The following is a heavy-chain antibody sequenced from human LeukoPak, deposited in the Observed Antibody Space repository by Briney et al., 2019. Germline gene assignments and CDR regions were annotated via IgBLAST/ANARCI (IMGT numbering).Heavy chain of an antibody. V-gene: IGHV4-34*01. J-gene: IGHJ3*02. CDR2: INHSGST. D-gene: IGHD3-3*01. Sequence: PSETLSLTCAVYGGSFSGYYWSWIRQPPGKGLEWIGEINHSGSTNYNPSLKSRVTISVDTSKNQFSLKLSSVTAADTAVYYCARGPYYDFWSGMDAFDIWGQGTMVTVSS. CDR3: ARGPYYDFWSGMDAFDI. CDR1: GGSFSGYY.